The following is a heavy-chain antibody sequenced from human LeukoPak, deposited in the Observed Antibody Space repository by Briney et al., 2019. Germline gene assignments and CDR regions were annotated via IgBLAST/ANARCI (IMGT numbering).Heavy chain of an antibody. Sequence: SETLSLTCTVSGGAISSSHYYWGWIRQPPGRGLEWIGSIYYSGSTSYNSSLKSRVTISVDTSKNQFSLKLSSVTAADTAVYYCAILPARDTYYYHSRGYYRPGVHWSQGTLVTVSS. CDR1: GGAISSSHYY. CDR3: AILPARDTYYYHSRGYYRPGVH. J-gene: IGHJ4*02. V-gene: IGHV4-39*07. CDR2: IYYSGST. D-gene: IGHD3-22*01.